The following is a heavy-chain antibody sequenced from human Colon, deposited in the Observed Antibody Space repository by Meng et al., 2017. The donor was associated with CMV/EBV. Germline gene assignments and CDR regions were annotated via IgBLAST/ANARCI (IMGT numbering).Heavy chain of an antibody. V-gene: IGHV3-21*01. D-gene: IGHD2-2*01. J-gene: IGHJ6*02. CDR2: ISSSTSDI. CDR3: AREICSGTFCYFYFGMDV. CDR1: GFIFSNFN. Sequence: GESLQISCAATGFIFSNFNMNWVRQAPGKGLEWVSSISSSTSDIYYAESVKGRFTISRDNVKNSLYLQMNSLTAEDTATYYCAREICSGTFCYFYFGMDVWGQGTTVTVSS.